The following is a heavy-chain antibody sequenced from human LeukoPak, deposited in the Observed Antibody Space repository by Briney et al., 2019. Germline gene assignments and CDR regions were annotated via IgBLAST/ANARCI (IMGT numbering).Heavy chain of an antibody. CDR2: VNENGRNT. CDR3: TKGDGGSYPIDY. D-gene: IGHD6-19*01. Sequence: GGSLRLSCAASGFTFSNCGISWVRQAPGKGLEWVSTVNENGRNTHYADSVKGRFTISRDNSMNTLLLQMNSLRADDTALYYCTKGDGGSYPIDYWGQGTLVIVSS. V-gene: IGHV3-23*01. CDR1: GFTFSNCG. J-gene: IGHJ4*02.